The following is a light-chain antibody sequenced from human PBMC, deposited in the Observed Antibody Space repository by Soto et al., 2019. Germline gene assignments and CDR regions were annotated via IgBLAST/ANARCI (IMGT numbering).Light chain of an antibody. V-gene: IGLV2-14*01. J-gene: IGLJ1*01. Sequence: QSALTQPASVTGSPGQSITISCTGTSSGVGGYNYVSWYQQHPGKAPKLMIYDVSNRPSGVSNRFSGSKSGNTASLTISGLQAEDEADYYCSSYTSSITLYVFGTGTKLTVL. CDR2: DVS. CDR1: SSGVGGYNY. CDR3: SSYTSSITLYV.